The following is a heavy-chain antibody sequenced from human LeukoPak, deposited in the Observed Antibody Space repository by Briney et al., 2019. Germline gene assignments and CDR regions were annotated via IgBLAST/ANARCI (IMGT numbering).Heavy chain of an antibody. CDR2: IIPIFGTA. Sequence: SVKVSCKASGGTFSSYAISWVRQAPGQGLEWMGGIIPIFGTANYAQKFQGRVTMTTDTSTSTAYMELRSLRSDDTAVYYCARLDLQWLAIFDYWGQGTLVTVSS. V-gene: IGHV1-69*05. D-gene: IGHD6-19*01. CDR3: ARLDLQWLAIFDY. CDR1: GGTFSSYA. J-gene: IGHJ4*02.